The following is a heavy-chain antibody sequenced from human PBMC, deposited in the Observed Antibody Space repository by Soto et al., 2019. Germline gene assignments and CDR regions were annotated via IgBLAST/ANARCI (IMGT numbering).Heavy chain of an antibody. CDR3: ARDLYSHDRSGSSPPGY. J-gene: IGHJ4*02. CDR1: GFTFSNYG. CDR2: IWYDGSDK. V-gene: IGHV3-33*01. D-gene: IGHD3-22*01. Sequence: GGSLRLSCVVSGFTFSNYGMHWVRQVPGKGLEWVAVIWYDGSDKYYADSMKGRFGISRDNSKNTVNLQMDGLRAEDTAVYYCARDLYSHDRSGSSPPGYWGQGTLVTVSS.